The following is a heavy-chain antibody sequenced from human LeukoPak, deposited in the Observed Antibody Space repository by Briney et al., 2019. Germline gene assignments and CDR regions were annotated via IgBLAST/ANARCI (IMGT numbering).Heavy chain of an antibody. CDR1: GGSFSGYY. J-gene: IGHJ4*02. V-gene: IGHV4-34*01. CDR3: ARGRKLGCSGGSCYSRDY. D-gene: IGHD2-15*01. CDR2: INHSGST. Sequence: PSETLSLTCAVYGGSFSGYYSSWIRQPPGKGLEWIGEINHSGSTNYNPSLKSRVTISVDTSKNQFSLKLSSVTAADTAVYYCARGRKLGCSGGSCYSRDYWGQGTLVTVSS.